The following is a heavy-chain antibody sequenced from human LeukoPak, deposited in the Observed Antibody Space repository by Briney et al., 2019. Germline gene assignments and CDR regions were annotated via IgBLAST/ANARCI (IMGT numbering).Heavy chain of an antibody. CDR3: ATMGLEPLPYYFDY. CDR1: GFTFSSYS. V-gene: IGHV3-21*01. J-gene: IGHJ4*02. Sequence: GGSLRLSCAASGFTFSSYSMNWVRQAPGKGLEWVSSISSSSSYIYYADSVKGRFTISRGNARNSLFLQMDSLRAEDTAVYYCATMGLEPLPYYFDYWGQGTLVTVSS. D-gene: IGHD1-1*01. CDR2: ISSSSSYI.